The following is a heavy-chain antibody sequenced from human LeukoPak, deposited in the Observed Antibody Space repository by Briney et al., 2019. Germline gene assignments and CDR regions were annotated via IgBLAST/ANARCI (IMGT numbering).Heavy chain of an antibody. CDR2: ISSSGSTI. D-gene: IGHD5-12*01. CDR3: ARGGIVATIENENYYMDV. Sequence: GGSLRLSCAASGFTFSDYYMSWIRQAPGKGLEWVSYISSSGSTIYYADSVKGRFTISRDNAKNSLYLQMNSLRAEDTAVYYCARGGIVATIENENYYMDVWGKGTTVTISS. V-gene: IGHV3-11*01. CDR1: GFTFSDYY. J-gene: IGHJ6*03.